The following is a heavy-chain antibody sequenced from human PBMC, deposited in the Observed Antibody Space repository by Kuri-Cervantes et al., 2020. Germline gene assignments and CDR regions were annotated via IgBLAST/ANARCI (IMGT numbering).Heavy chain of an antibody. CDR1: GYTFTSYG. CDR2: ISAYNGNT. V-gene: IGHV1-18*01. D-gene: IGHD6-13*01. J-gene: IGHJ4*02. Sequence: ASVKVSCKASGYTFTSYGISWVRQAPGQGLEWMGWISAYNGNTNYAQKLQGRVTITRDTSASTAHMELSSLRSEDTAVYYCARGEKFSGYSSSWYGLWGQGTLVTVSS. CDR3: ARGEKFSGYSSSWYGL.